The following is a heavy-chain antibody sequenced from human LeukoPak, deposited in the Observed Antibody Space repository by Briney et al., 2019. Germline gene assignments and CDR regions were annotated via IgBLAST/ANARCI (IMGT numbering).Heavy chain of an antibody. CDR2: INPNSGGT. V-gene: IGHV1-2*02. CDR3: ALHQGDIVVVPAARHGMDV. D-gene: IGHD2-2*01. J-gene: IGHJ6*02. Sequence: ASVKVSCKASGYTFTGYYMHWVRQAPGQGLEWMGWINPNSGGTNYAQKFQGRVTMTRDTSISTAYMELSSLRSEDTAVYYCALHQGDIVVVPAARHGMDVWGQGTTVTVSS. CDR1: GYTFTGYY.